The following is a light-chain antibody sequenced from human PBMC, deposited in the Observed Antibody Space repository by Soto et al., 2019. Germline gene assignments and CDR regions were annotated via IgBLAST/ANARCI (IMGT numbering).Light chain of an antibody. CDR2: GAS. CDR1: QSISYY. J-gene: IGKJ4*01. Sequence: DIQMTQSPSSLSAYVGDRVNITCRASQSISYYLNWYQQKPGRAPNLLMYGASSLQSGVPSRFTGSGSGTEFTLTLTSLQPGDFATYYCQQTYTTPLTFGGGTKVEIK. CDR3: QQTYTTPLT. V-gene: IGKV1-39*01.